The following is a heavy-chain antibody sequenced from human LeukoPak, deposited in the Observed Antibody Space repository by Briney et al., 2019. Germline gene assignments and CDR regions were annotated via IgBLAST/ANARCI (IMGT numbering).Heavy chain of an antibody. CDR3: ARAAPKINYYYYYMDV. V-gene: IGHV4-34*01. J-gene: IGHJ6*03. D-gene: IGHD3-16*01. CDR2: INHSGST. CDR1: GGSFSGYY. Sequence: SETLSLTCAVYGGSFSGYYWSWIRQPPGKGLEWIGEINHSGSTNYNPSLKSRVTISVDTSKNQFSLKLSSVTAADTAVYYCARAAPKINYYYYYMDVWGKGTTVTVSS.